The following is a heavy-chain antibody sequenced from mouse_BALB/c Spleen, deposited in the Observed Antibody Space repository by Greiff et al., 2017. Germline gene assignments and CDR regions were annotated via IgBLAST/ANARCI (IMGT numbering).Heavy chain of an antibody. CDR3: ARSSGYVRWYFDV. J-gene: IGHJ1*01. CDR2: IYPGNGDT. D-gene: IGHD1-2*01. Sequence: QVQLQQPGAELVKPGASVKMSCKASGYTFTSYNMHWVKQTPGQGLEWIGAIYPGNGDTSYNQKFKGKATLTADKSSSTAYMQLSSLTSEDSAVYYCARSSGYVRWYFDVWGAGTTVTVSS. CDR1: GYTFTSYN. V-gene: IGHV1-12*01.